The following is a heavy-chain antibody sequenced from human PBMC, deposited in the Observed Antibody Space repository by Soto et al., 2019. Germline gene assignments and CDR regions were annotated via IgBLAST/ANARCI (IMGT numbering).Heavy chain of an antibody. Sequence: SETLSLTCAVYGGSFSGYYWSWIRQPPGKGLEWIGEINHSGSTNYNPSLKSRVTISVDTSKNQFSLKLSSVTAADTAVYYCARERRQQLVPGVSYYGTHVWGHGTTVTVSS. J-gene: IGHJ6*02. CDR3: ARERRQQLVPGVSYYGTHV. V-gene: IGHV4-34*01. CDR2: INHSGST. D-gene: IGHD6-13*01. CDR1: GGSFSGYY.